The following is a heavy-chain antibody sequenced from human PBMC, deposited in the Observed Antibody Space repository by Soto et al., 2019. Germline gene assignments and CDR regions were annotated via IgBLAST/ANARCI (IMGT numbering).Heavy chain of an antibody. CDR1: GFTFSDYW. CDR2: INDDGSDT. J-gene: IGHJ4*02. CDR3: ARDPTTVLDS. V-gene: IGHV3-74*01. D-gene: IGHD4-17*01. Sequence: VQLVESGGDLVQPWGSLRLSCAASGFTFSDYWMHWVRQAPGKGLVWVSLINDDGSDTTYADSVKGRVTISSDNAKNRVYLQMTTRRLEDTALYYCARDPTTVLDSGGQGTLVTVSS.